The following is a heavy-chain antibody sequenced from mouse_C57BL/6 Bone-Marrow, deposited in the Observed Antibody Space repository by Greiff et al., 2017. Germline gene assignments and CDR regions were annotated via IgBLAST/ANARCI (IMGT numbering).Heavy chain of an antibody. V-gene: IGHV2-9*01. D-gene: IGHD3-3*01. Sequence: QVKLQQSGPGLVALSQSLSITCTVSGFSLTSYGVDWVRQPPGKGLEWLGVIWGGGSTHSNSAFTSRLSISKDNSKSQVFLKMNSLQTDDTAMYYCAKHRDHGFAYWGQGTLVTVSA. CDR1: GFSLTSYG. CDR3: AKHRDHGFAY. CDR2: IWGGGST. J-gene: IGHJ3*01.